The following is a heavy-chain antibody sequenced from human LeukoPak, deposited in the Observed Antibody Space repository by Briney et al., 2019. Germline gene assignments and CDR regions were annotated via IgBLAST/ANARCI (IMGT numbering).Heavy chain of an antibody. CDR3: AAELPGFGSGERDF. CDR2: IRSRSGTT. CDR1: GFTISNTW. D-gene: IGHD3-10*01. J-gene: IGHJ4*02. V-gene: IGHV3-15*01. Sequence: AGTLSLTCAASGFTISNTWLIWVRKGQGPGKEWVGSIRSRSGTTDYASPVKGRLTISRDDSANTVYLHMNSLQAQDTAGYYCAAELPGFGSGERDFWGQGTLVSVSS.